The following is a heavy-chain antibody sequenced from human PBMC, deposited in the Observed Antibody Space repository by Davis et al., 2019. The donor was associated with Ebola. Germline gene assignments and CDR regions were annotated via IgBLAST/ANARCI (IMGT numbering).Heavy chain of an antibody. CDR2: ISSSGSYI. CDR3: ARVGGSSWRHRYYFDY. CDR1: GFTFSSYS. J-gene: IGHJ4*02. Sequence: GESLKISCAASGFTFSSYSMNWVRQAPGKGLEWVSYISSSGSYIYYADSVKGRFTISRDNAKNSLYLQMNSLRAEDTAVYYCARVGGSSWRHRYYFDYWGQGTLVTVSS. D-gene: IGHD6-13*01. V-gene: IGHV3-21*05.